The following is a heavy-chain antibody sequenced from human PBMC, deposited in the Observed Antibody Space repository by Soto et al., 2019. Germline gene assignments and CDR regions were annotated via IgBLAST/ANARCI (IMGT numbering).Heavy chain of an antibody. CDR1: GYTFTSYG. Sequence: GASLKVSCKASGYTFTSYGISWVRQAPGQGLEWMGWISAYNGNTNYAQKLQGRVTMTTDTSTSTAYMELRSLRSDDTAVYYCARDLIVVVPAAYYYYGMDVWGQGTTVTVSS. J-gene: IGHJ6*02. V-gene: IGHV1-18*01. CDR3: ARDLIVVVPAAYYYYGMDV. D-gene: IGHD2-2*01. CDR2: ISAYNGNT.